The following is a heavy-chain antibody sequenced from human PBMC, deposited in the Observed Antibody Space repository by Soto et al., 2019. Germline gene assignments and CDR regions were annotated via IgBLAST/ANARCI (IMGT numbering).Heavy chain of an antibody. CDR1: GGSISSYY. J-gene: IGHJ3*02. V-gene: IGHV4-59*08. CDR3: VRRPINVPYAFDI. CDR2: IYYSGST. D-gene: IGHD2-2*01. Sequence: SETLSLTCTVSGGSISSYYWSWIRQPPGKGLEWIGYIYYSGSTNYNPSLKSRVTISVNTSKNQFSLKLSSVTAADTAVYYCVRRPINVPYAFDIWGQETMVTVSS.